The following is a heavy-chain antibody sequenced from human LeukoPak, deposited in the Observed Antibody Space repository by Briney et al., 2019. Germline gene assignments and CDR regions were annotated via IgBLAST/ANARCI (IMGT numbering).Heavy chain of an antibody. CDR1: GFTFSSYA. V-gene: IGHV3-21*01. CDR3: ASFIFALGF. CDR2: ISSSSSYI. J-gene: IGHJ4*02. Sequence: PGGSLRLSCAASGFTFSSYAMSWVRQAPGKGLEWVSSISSSSSYIYYADSVKGRFTISRDNAKNSLYLQMNSLRAEDTAVYYCASFIFALGFWGQGTLVTVSS. D-gene: IGHD2-15*01.